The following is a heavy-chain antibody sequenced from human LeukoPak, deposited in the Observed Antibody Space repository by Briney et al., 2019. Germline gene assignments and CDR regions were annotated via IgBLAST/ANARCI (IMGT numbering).Heavy chain of an antibody. CDR3: ARVLEQWLSFDY. J-gene: IGHJ4*02. CDR2: ISGSGVT. V-gene: IGHV3-21*01. Sequence: PGGSLRLSCAASGFTFSTSAMTWVRQAPGKGLEWVSGISGSGVTDYADSVKGRFTISRDNAKNSLYLQMNSLRAEDTAVYYCARVLEQWLSFDYWGQGTLVTVSS. CDR1: GFTFSTSA. D-gene: IGHD6-19*01.